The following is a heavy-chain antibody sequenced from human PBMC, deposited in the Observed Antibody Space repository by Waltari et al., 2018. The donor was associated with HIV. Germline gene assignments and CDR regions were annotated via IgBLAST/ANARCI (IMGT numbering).Heavy chain of an antibody. CDR3: VRDSAGLDY. CDR2: IYFRSGWRR. CDR1: GDSVSSNTAA. V-gene: IGHV6-1*01. J-gene: IGHJ4*02. Sequence: HVRLQESGPGLVKASQTLSLNCTISGDSVSSNTAAWNWIRQSPLRGFEWLARIYFRSGWRRAYASSVRSRITINPDTSHNQFSRHLTYVTPGDTAVDYCVRDSAGLDYWGEGAVVAVSS.